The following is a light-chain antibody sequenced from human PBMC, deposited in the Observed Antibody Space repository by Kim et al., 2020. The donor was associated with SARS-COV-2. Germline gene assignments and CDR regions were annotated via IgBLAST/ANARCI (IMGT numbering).Light chain of an antibody. Sequence: ASVGDRVTITCQASQDITDYLNWYQQKAGKAPKLLIYDASNLETGVPSRFSGSGSGTDFTFTISSLQPEDIATYYCQQYDNVPITFGQGTRLEIK. J-gene: IGKJ5*01. V-gene: IGKV1-33*01. CDR3: QQYDNVPIT. CDR1: QDITDY. CDR2: DAS.